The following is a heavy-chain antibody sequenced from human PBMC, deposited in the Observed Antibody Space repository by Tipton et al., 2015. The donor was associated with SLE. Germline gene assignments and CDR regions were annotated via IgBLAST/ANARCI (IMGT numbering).Heavy chain of an antibody. V-gene: IGHV3-15*01. D-gene: IGHD6-25*01. CDR2: IKRKTDGETR. CDR3: TSDTPLSSAQAFDY. Sequence: SLRLSCAASGFTFSDTWMNWVRQAPGQGLEWVGRIKRKTDGETRDYAAPVRGRFTISRDDSKKTVYLQMDSLKTEDTAVYYCTSDTPLSSAQAFDYWGQGTLVTVSS. J-gene: IGHJ4*02. CDR1: GFTFSDTW.